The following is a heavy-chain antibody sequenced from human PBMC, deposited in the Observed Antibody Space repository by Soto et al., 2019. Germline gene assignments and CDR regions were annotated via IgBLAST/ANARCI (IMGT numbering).Heavy chain of an antibody. D-gene: IGHD2-15*01. Sequence: EVQLVESGGGLVQPGGSLRLSCAASGFTFSNYAMHCVRQVTGKGLEWVSTIGTAGDTYYPGSVKGRFTISRENAKTSLYLQMNSLRAEDTAVYYCARGRLISLYYFDYWGQGTLVTVSS. V-gene: IGHV3-13*01. CDR2: IGTAGDT. J-gene: IGHJ4*02. CDR3: ARGRLISLYYFDY. CDR1: GFTFSNYA.